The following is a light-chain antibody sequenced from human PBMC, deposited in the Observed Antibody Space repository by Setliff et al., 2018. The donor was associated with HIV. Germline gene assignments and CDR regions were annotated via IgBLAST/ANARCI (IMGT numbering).Light chain of an antibody. CDR3: QSYDSSLSGYV. Sequence: QSVLTQPPSVSGAPGQRVTISCTGSSSNIGAGFDVHWYQQFPGTAPKLLIYSFTNRPSGVPDRFSGSKSGTSASLAIAGLQAEDEADYYFQSYDSSLSGYVFGTGTKVTVL. V-gene: IGLV1-40*01. J-gene: IGLJ1*01. CDR2: SFT. CDR1: SSNIGAGFD.